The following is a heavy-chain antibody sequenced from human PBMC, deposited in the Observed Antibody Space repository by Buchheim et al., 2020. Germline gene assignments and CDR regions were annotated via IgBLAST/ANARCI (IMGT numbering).Heavy chain of an antibody. CDR3: ARDVRDYSSPLGYGMDV. Sequence: VQLVESGGGLVQPGGSLRLSCAASGFTFSSYWMSWVRQAPGKGLEWVAVIWYDGSNKYYADSVKGRFTISRDNSKNTLYLQMNSLRAEDTAVYYCARDVRDYSSPLGYGMDVWGQGTT. J-gene: IGHJ6*02. CDR1: GFTFSSYW. CDR2: IWYDGSNK. D-gene: IGHD4-11*01. V-gene: IGHV3-33*08.